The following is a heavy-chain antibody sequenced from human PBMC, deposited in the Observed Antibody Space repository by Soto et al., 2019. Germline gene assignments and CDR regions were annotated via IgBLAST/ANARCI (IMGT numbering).Heavy chain of an antibody. CDR2: ISYSGTT. J-gene: IGHJ5*02. CDR1: GDSISSSNNY. V-gene: IGHV4-30-4*01. Sequence: SETLSLSCTVSGDSISSSNNYWSWIRQPPGEGLEWIGFISYSGTTSYSPSLKSRLAISLDTSKNQFSLSLSSVTAADTAVYYCARGRGYSYGLDPWGQGTLVTV. D-gene: IGHD5-18*01. CDR3: ARGRGYSYGLDP.